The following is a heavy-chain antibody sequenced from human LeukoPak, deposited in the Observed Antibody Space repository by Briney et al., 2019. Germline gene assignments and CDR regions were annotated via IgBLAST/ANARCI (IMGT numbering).Heavy chain of an antibody. CDR1: GFTFSSYA. V-gene: IGHV3-23*01. D-gene: IGHD2-2*02. CDR3: AKGGRDIVVVPAAIFDY. Sequence: PGGSLRLSCAASGFTFSSYAMSWVRQAPGKGLEWVSAISGSGGSTYYADSVKGRFTISRDNSKNTLYLQMNSLRAEDTAVYYCAKGGRDIVVVPAAIFDYWGQGTLVTVSS. J-gene: IGHJ4*02. CDR2: ISGSGGST.